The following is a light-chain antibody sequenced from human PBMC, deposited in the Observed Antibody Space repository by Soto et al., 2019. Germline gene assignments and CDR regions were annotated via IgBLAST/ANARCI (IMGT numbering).Light chain of an antibody. V-gene: IGLV1-51*01. Sequence: HSVLTQPPSVSAAPGQKVTISCSGSSSNIGNKYVSWYQQLPGTAPKLLIYEDDERPSGIPDRFSGSKSDTSATLGIAGLQTGDEADYYCATWDTSLNGEVFGGGTKVTVL. CDR1: SSNIGNKY. CDR2: EDD. J-gene: IGLJ3*02. CDR3: ATWDTSLNGEV.